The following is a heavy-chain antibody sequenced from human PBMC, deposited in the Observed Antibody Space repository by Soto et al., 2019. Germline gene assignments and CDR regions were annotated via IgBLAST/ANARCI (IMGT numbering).Heavy chain of an antibody. D-gene: IGHD6-6*01. CDR2: ISSSSSYI. CDR1: GFTFSSYS. J-gene: IGHJ5*02. V-gene: IGHV3-21*01. Sequence: GGSLRLSCAASGFTFSSYSMNWVRQAPGKGLEWVSSISSSSSYIYYADSVKGRFTISRDNAKNSLYLQMNSLRAEDTAVYYCARVRIAARPTAFDASGQGTLVTVS. CDR3: ARVRIAARPTAFDA.